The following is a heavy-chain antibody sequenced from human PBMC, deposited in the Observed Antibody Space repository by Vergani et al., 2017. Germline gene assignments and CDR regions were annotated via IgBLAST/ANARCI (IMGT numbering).Heavy chain of an antibody. V-gene: IGHV5-51*01. CDR3: ARRYYDILTGYYRFDY. CDR1: GYSFTSYW. Sequence: EVQLVQSGAEVKKPGESLKISCKGSGYSFTSYWIGCVRQMPGKALEWMGIIYPGDSDTRYSLSFQGQVTISADKSISTAYLQWSSLKASDTAMYYCARRYYDILTGYYRFDYWGQGTLVTVSS. CDR2: IYPGDSDT. J-gene: IGHJ4*02. D-gene: IGHD3-9*01.